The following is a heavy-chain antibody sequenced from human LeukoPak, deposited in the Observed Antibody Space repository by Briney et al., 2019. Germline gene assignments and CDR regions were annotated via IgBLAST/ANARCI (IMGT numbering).Heavy chain of an antibody. D-gene: IGHD7-27*01. CDR1: GGSISSGGYY. Sequence: SETLSLTCTVSGGSISSGGYYWSWIRQHPGTGLEWIAYIYYNGGTYYNPSLKSRVTISIDTSKNQFSLKLSSVAAADTAVYFCARATSPGYYFDYWGQGTLVTVSS. CDR2: IYYNGGT. CDR3: ARATSPGYYFDY. J-gene: IGHJ4*02. V-gene: IGHV4-31*03.